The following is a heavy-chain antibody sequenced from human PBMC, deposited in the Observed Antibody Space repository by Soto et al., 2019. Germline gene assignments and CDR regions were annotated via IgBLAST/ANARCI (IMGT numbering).Heavy chain of an antibody. Sequence: PGGSLRLSCAASGSTFSSYWMSWVRQAPGKGLEWVANIKQDGSEKYYVDSVKGRFTISRDNAKNSLYLQMNSLRAEDTAVYYCARDLRSSNVVVVAAIGYWGQGTLVTVSS. J-gene: IGHJ4*02. D-gene: IGHD2-15*01. CDR1: GSTFSSYW. CDR2: IKQDGSEK. V-gene: IGHV3-7*01. CDR3: ARDLRSSNVVVVAAIGY.